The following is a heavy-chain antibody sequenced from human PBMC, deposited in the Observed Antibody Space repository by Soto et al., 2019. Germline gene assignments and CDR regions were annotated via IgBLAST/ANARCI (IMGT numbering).Heavy chain of an antibody. CDR2: INPNSGGT. D-gene: IGHD4-17*01. J-gene: IGHJ4*02. CDR3: ATVEGLTVTTYLNFDY. CDR1: GYTFTGYY. V-gene: IGHV1-2*02. Sequence: QVQLVQSGAEVKKPGASVKVSCKASGYTFTGYYMHWVRQAPGQGLEWMGWINPNSGGTNYAQKFQGRVTMTRDTSISTAYMELSRLRSDDTAVYYCATVEGLTVTTYLNFDYWGQGTLVTVSS.